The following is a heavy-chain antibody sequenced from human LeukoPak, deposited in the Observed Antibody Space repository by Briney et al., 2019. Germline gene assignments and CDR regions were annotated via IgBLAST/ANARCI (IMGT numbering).Heavy chain of an antibody. CDR2: INPHSGGT. CDR3: ARGADYYFDY. Sequence: ASVKVSCKASGYTFTGYYLHWVRQAPGQGLEWMGWINPHSGGTNYAQKFQGRVTMTRDTSISTAYMELSRLGSDDTAVCYCARGADYYFDYWGQGTLVTVSS. V-gene: IGHV1-2*02. CDR1: GYTFTGYY. D-gene: IGHD1-26*01. J-gene: IGHJ4*02.